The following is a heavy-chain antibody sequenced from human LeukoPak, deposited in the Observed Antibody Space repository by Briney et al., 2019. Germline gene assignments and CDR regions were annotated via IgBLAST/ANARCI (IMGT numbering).Heavy chain of an antibody. CDR2: IYHSGST. J-gene: IGHJ6*02. D-gene: IGHD1-26*01. CDR1: GGSISSSNW. V-gene: IGHV4-4*02. Sequence: SETLSLTCAFSGGSISSSNWWSWVRQPPGKGLEWIGEIYHSGSTNYNPSLKSRVTISVDKSKNQFSLKLSSVTAADTAVYYCARVGIGSYGYYYYYGMDVWGQGTTVTVSS. CDR3: ARVGIGSYGYYYYYGMDV.